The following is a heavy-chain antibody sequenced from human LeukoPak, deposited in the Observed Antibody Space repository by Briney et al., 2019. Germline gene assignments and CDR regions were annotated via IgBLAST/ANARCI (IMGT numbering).Heavy chain of an antibody. Sequence: PSETLSLTCTVSGGSISSYYWSWIRQPPGKGLEGIGYIYYSGSTNYNPSLKSRVTISVDTSKNQFSLKLSSVTAADTAVYYCARDLVPAASGRGFGYWGQGTLVTVSS. V-gene: IGHV4-59*01. J-gene: IGHJ4*02. CDR2: IYYSGST. D-gene: IGHD2-2*01. CDR1: GGSISSYY. CDR3: ARDLVPAASGRGFGY.